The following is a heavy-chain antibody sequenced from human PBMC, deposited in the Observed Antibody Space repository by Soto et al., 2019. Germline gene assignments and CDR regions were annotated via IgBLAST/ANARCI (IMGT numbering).Heavy chain of an antibody. D-gene: IGHD3-16*02. Sequence: LRLSCAASGFTFSSYAMSWVRQAPGKGLEWVSAISGSGGSTYYADSVKGRFTISRDNSKNTLYLQMNSLRAEDTAVYYCAKEPVTFGGVIVFPYYFDYWGQGTLVTVSS. V-gene: IGHV3-23*01. CDR1: GFTFSSYA. CDR3: AKEPVTFGGVIVFPYYFDY. J-gene: IGHJ4*02. CDR2: ISGSGGST.